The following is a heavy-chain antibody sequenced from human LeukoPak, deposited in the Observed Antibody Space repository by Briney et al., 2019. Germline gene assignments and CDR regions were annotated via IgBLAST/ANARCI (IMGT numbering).Heavy chain of an antibody. CDR2: IYYSGST. V-gene: IGHV4-59*01. D-gene: IGHD4-17*01. J-gene: IGHJ6*03. CDR1: GGSFSGYY. Sequence: SETLSLTCAVYGGSFSGYYWSWIRQPPGKGLEWIGYIYYSGSTNYNPSLKSRVTISVDTSKNQFSLKLSSVTAADTAVYYCARGRRSTVTRGYYYYYMDVWGKGTTVTISS. CDR3: ARGRRSTVTRGYYYYYMDV.